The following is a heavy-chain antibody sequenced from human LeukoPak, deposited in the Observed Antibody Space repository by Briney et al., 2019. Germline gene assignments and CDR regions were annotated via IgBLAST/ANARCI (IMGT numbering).Heavy chain of an antibody. J-gene: IGHJ4*02. CDR3: AGFGDYPY. D-gene: IGHD4-17*01. CDR1: GFTFSDFE. Sequence: GGSLRLSCAVSGFTFSDFEMNWVRQAPGKGLQWVSHIDTSATSMHYADSVKGRFTISRDNAKNLLFLQMNSLRAEDTAVYYCAGFGDYPYWGQGTLVTVSS. CDR2: IDTSATSM. V-gene: IGHV3-48*03.